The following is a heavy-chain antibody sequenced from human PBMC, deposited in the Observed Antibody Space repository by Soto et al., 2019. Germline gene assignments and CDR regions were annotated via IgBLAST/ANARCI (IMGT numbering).Heavy chain of an antibody. Sequence: PGGSLRLSCAVSGFTFSSHGMQWVRQAPGKGLEWVAVIAFDGSISHYTDSVKGRFTVSRDNSKNTLYLQMNSLRAEDTAVYYCAKELRHDNWFFEQWGQRTRVTGSS. CDR2: IAFDGSIS. V-gene: IGHV3-30*18. D-gene: IGHD3-22*01. CDR3: AKELRHDNWFFEQ. CDR1: GFTFSSHG. J-gene: IGHJ4*02.